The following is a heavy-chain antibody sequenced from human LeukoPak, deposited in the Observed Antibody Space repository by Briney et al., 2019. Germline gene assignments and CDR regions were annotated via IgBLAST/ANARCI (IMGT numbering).Heavy chain of an antibody. CDR1: GFTITDYW. J-gene: IGHJ5*02. Sequence: GGSLRLSCAASGFTITDYWMTWVCQAPGKGMGWVANIKQDGVEKSYVDSVKGRFTISRDNANNSIFLQMNSLRVEDTAIYYCESDGGTVWYDPWRQGTLVSVSS. CDR2: IKQDGVEK. V-gene: IGHV3-7*01. D-gene: IGHD3-16*01. CDR3: ESDGGTVWYDP.